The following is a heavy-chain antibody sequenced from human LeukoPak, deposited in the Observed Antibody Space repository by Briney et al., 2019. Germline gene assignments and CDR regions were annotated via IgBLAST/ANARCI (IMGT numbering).Heavy chain of an antibody. J-gene: IGHJ4*02. CDR3: AKGRSDFDY. Sequence: SGGSLRLSCAASGFTFSSYAMSWVRQAPGKGLEWVSGFDGSGGSTYYGDFVKGRFTISRDDSKNTVYLQMNSLRVEDTAIYYCAKGRSDFDYWGQGTLVTVSS. V-gene: IGHV3-23*01. CDR2: FDGSGGST. CDR1: GFTFSSYA.